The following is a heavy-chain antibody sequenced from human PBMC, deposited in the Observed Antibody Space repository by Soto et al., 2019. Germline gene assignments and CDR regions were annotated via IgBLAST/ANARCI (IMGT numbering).Heavy chain of an antibody. Sequence: GGSLRLSCAASGFTFSSYSMNWVRQAPGKGLEWVSSISSSSSYIYYADSVKGRFAISRDNAKNSLYLQMNSLRAEDTAVYYCARDRAYYYDSSGLLWGQGTLVTVSS. J-gene: IGHJ4*02. CDR3: ARDRAYYYDSSGLL. V-gene: IGHV3-21*01. D-gene: IGHD3-22*01. CDR2: ISSSSSYI. CDR1: GFTFSSYS.